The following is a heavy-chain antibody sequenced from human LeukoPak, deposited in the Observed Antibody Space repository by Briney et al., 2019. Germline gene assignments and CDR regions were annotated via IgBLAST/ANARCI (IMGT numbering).Heavy chain of an antibody. V-gene: IGHV1-46*01. Sequence: ASVKVSCKASGYILSSYYMHWARQAPGQGLKWMGIINPSGGSTDYAQKFQGRVTMTRDKSTSTVYMELNSLRSEDTALYYCARTYCGGDCNNRYFDYWGQGTLVTVSS. CDR1: GYILSSYY. D-gene: IGHD2-21*02. CDR2: INPSGGST. J-gene: IGHJ4*02. CDR3: ARTYCGGDCNNRYFDY.